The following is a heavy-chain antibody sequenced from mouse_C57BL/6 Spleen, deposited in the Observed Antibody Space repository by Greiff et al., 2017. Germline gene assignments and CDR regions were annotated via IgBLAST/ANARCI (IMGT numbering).Heavy chain of an antibody. CDR3: AMYGSSYFDY. D-gene: IGHD1-1*01. V-gene: IGHV1-82*01. CDR2: IYPGDGDT. CDR1: GYAFSSSW. J-gene: IGHJ2*01. Sequence: QVQLQQSGPELVKPGASVKISCKASGYAFSSSWMNWVKQRPGKGLEWIGRIYPGDGDTNYNGKFKGKATLTADKSSSTAYMQLSSLTSEDSAVYFCAMYGSSYFDYWGQGTTLTVSS.